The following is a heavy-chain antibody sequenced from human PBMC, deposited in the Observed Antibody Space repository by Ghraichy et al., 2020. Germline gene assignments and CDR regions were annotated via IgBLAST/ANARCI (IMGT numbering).Heavy chain of an antibody. D-gene: IGHD4-11*01. V-gene: IGHV3-23*01. CDR1: GFTFSNYA. J-gene: IGHJ4*02. CDR3: AKVTTLNSDYDFFFDY. Sequence: GGSLRLSCAASGFTFSNYAMTWVRQAPRKGLEWVSSISGSGNSTYYADSVKGRFTISRDNYKNTLYLQMNSLRAEDTAVYYCAKVTTLNSDYDFFFDYWGQGALVTFYS. CDR2: ISGSGNST.